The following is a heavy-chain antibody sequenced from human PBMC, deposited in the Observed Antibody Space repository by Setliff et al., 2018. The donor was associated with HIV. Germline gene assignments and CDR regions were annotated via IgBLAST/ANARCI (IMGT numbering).Heavy chain of an antibody. CDR2: ISAYNGNT. CDR3: ARGLLWFGEEPVYYFDY. D-gene: IGHD3-10*01. CDR1: GYTFTSYG. Sequence: PVASVKVSCKASGYTFTSYGISWVRQAPGQGLEWMGWISAYNGNTNYAQKLQGRVTMTTDTSTSTAYMELRSLRSDDTAVYYCARGLLWFGEEPVYYFDYWGQGTLVTVSS. V-gene: IGHV1-18*01. J-gene: IGHJ4*02.